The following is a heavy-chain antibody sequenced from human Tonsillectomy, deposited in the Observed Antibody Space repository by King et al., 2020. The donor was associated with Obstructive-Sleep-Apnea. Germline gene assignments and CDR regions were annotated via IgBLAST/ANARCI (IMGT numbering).Heavy chain of an antibody. CDR2: IYHSGST. Sequence: VQLQESGPGLVKPSETLSLTCTVSGYSISSGYYWGWIRQPPGKGLEWIGSIYHSGSTYYNPSLKSRVTISVDTSKNQFSLKLSSGTAADTAVYYCARGRVEMATNTDAFDIWGQGTMVTVSS. CDR3: ARGRVEMATNTDAFDI. CDR1: GYSISSGYY. V-gene: IGHV4-38-2*02. J-gene: IGHJ3*02. D-gene: IGHD5-24*01.